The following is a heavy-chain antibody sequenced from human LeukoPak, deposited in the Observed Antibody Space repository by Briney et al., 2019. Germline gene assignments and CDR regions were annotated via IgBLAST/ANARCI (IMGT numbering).Heavy chain of an antibody. V-gene: IGHV4-59*08. J-gene: IGHJ2*01. CDR1: DGSISSYY. CDR3: ARQGGGFWYFDL. CDR2: IYYSGST. D-gene: IGHD6-25*01. Sequence: PETLSLTCTVSDGSISSYYWSWIRQPPGKGLEWIGYIYYSGSTNNNPSLKSRVTISVDTSKNQFSLKLSSVTAADTAVYYCARQGGGFWYFDLWGRGTLVTVSS.